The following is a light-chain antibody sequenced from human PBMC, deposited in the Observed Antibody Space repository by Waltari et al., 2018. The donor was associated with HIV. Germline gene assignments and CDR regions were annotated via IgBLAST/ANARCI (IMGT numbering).Light chain of an antibody. CDR1: QTVRTNY. CDR3: HQYGTSPPIT. J-gene: IGKJ5*01. Sequence: IVLTQSPGTLFLSPGERVTISCRASQTVRTNYVAWFQQKPGQPPRLLIYATSIRATDIPERFSGGGSGTDFTLTITRLEPEDFAVYYCHQYGTSPPITFGQGTRLEIK. V-gene: IGKV3-20*01. CDR2: ATS.